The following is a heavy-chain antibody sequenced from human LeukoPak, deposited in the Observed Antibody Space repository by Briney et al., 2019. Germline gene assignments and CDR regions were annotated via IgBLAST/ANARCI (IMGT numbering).Heavy chain of an antibody. V-gene: IGHV3-21*01. CDR1: GFTFSSYS. CDR3: ARGSFLITFGGFVG. D-gene: IGHD3-16*02. CDR2: ISSSSSYI. J-gene: IGHJ4*02. Sequence: GGSLRLSCAASGFTFSSYSMNWVRQAPGKGLEWVSSISSSSSYIYYADSVKGRFTISRDNAKNSLYLQMNSLRAEDTAVYYCARGSFLITFGGFVGWGQGTLVTVSS.